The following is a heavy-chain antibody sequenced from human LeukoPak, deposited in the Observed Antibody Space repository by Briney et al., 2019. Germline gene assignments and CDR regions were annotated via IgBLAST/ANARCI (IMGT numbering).Heavy chain of an antibody. CDR1: GGSISSSSYY. D-gene: IGHD6-6*01. CDR2: IYYSGST. Sequence: SETLSLTCTVSGGSISSSSYYWGWIRQPPGKGLEWIVSIYYSGSTYYNPSLKSRVTISVDTSKNQFSLKLSSVTAADTAIYYCARDFSSSSTVYYYYYMDVWGKGTTVTVSS. V-gene: IGHV4-39*07. J-gene: IGHJ6*03. CDR3: ARDFSSSSTVYYYYYMDV.